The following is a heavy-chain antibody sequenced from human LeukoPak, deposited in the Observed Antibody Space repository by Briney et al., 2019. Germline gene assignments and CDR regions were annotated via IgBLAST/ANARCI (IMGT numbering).Heavy chain of an antibody. D-gene: IGHD2-15*01. CDR2: IKQDGSEK. J-gene: IGHJ4*02. CDR1: GFTFSSYW. CDR3: GRVSESLVNGGVSWSFDN. Sequence: GGSLRLSCAASGFTFSSYWMNWVRQAPGKGLEWVANIKQDGSEKCYVDSVKGRFTISRDNAKNSLYLQMNSLRAEDTAVYYCGRVSESLVNGGVSWSFDNWGQGTLVTVSS. V-gene: IGHV3-7*03.